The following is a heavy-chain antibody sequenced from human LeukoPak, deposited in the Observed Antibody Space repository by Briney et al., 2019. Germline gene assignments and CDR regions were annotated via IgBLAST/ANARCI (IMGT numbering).Heavy chain of an antibody. CDR1: GFTFSSYA. CDR3: ARAMLRKEDYMDV. J-gene: IGHJ6*03. CDR2: VRNKANSYTT. D-gene: IGHD2-8*01. Sequence: PGGSLRLSCAASGFTFSSYAMHWVRQAPGKGLEWVGRVRNKANSYTTEYAASVKGRFTVSRDDSENSLYLQINSLKTEDTAVYYCARAMLRKEDYMDVWGKGTTVTVSS. V-gene: IGHV3-72*01.